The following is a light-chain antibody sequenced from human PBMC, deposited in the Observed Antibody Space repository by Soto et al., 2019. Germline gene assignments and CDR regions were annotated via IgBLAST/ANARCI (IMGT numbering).Light chain of an antibody. Sequence: QSVLTQPASVSGSPGQSITISCTRTSSDVGAYNSVSWYQQHPDKAPKLIIFSVTSRTSGLSDRFSGSKSDNTASLTISGLRTEDEADYYCSSATSSSTYLFGTGTKVTVL. CDR1: SSDVGAYNS. J-gene: IGLJ1*01. V-gene: IGLV2-14*03. CDR3: SSATSSSTYL. CDR2: SVT.